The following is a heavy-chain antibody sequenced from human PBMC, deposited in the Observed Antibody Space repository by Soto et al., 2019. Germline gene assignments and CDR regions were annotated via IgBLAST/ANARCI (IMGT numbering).Heavy chain of an antibody. Sequence: SETLSLTCAVYGGSFSGYYWSWIRQPPGKGLEWIGEINHSGSTNYNPSIKSRVTISVDTSKNQFSLKLSSVTAADTAVYYCASRAPYYYDSSGYDPFDYWGQGTLVTVSS. V-gene: IGHV4-34*01. J-gene: IGHJ4*02. CDR3: ASRAPYYYDSSGYDPFDY. D-gene: IGHD3-22*01. CDR1: GGSFSGYY. CDR2: INHSGST.